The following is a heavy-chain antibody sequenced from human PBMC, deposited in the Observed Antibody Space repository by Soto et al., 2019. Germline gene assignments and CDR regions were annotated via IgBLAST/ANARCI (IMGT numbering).Heavy chain of an antibody. CDR2: IVVGSGNT. CDR1: GFTFTSSA. J-gene: IGHJ4*02. CDR3: AAVSGGDYDFCY. V-gene: IGHV1-58*01. Sequence: SVKVSCKASGFTFTSSAVQWVRQARGQRLEWIGWIVVGSGNTNYAQKFQERVTITRDMSTSTAYMELSSLRSEDTAVYYCAAVSGGDYDFCYWGQGTLVTVSS. D-gene: IGHD3-3*01.